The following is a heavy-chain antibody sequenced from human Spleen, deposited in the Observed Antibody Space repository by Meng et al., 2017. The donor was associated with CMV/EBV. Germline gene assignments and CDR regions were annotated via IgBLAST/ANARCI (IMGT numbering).Heavy chain of an antibody. V-gene: IGHV4-34*01. J-gene: IGHJ4*02. CDR2: INHSGST. CDR1: GGSFSGYY. CDR3: ARGRGGSTYGRFDY. Sequence: HGQLEEWGAGLLKPSETLSLTCAVYGGSFSGYYWSWIRQPPGKGLEWIGEINHSGSTNYNPSLKSRVTISVDTSKNQFSLKLSSVTAADTAVYYCARGRGGSTYGRFDYWGQGTLVTVSS. D-gene: IGHD1-26*01.